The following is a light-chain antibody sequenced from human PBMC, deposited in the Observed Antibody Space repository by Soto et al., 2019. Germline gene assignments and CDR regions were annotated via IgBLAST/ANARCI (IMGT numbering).Light chain of an antibody. CDR2: WAS. CDR3: EQYCSLPRT. CDR1: QSLLYSSNNKHH. V-gene: IGKV4-1*01. J-gene: IGKJ2*01. Sequence: DIVMTQSPDSLAVSLGERATINCKSSQSLLYSSNNKHHLAWYQQKPGQPPKLLIYWASTRESGVPDRFSGSGSGTEFALTVSSLQAEDVAVYYCEQYCSLPRTFVQGTKLEIK.